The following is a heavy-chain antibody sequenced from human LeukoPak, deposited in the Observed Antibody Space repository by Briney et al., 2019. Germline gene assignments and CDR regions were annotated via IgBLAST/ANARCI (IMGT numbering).Heavy chain of an antibody. CDR3: AKAGSGSYYKSRSGMDV. J-gene: IGHJ6*04. V-gene: IGHV3-64D*06. D-gene: IGHD3-10*01. CDR2: ISSNGGST. CDR1: GFTFSSYA. Sequence: PGGSLRLSCSASGFTFSSYAMHWVRQAPGKGLEYASAISSNGGSTNYADSVKDRFTISRDNSKNTLYLQMSSLRAEDTAVYYCAKAGSGSYYKSRSGMDVWGKGTTVIVSS.